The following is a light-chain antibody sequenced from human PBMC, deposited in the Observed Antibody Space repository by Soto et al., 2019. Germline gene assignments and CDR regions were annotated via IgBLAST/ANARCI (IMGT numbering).Light chain of an antibody. CDR2: DVS. CDR1: SSDVGGYNY. CDR3: SLYTSSSTWV. Sequence: QSVLTQPASVSGSPGQSITISCTGTSSDVGGYNYVSWYQQHPGKAPKLMIYDVSNRPSGVSNRFSGSKSGNTASLTISGLQAEDEADYYCSLYTSSSTWVFGGGTELTVL. V-gene: IGLV2-14*01. J-gene: IGLJ3*02.